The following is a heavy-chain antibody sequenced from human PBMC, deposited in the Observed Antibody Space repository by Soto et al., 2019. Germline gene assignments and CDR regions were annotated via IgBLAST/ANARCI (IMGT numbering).Heavy chain of an antibody. Sequence: GGSLRLSCAASGFTFDSCAMSWVRQSPGKGLEWILGISGSGGSTYYADSVKGRFTISRDNSKNTVYLQMNSLRADDTAVYYCAKGKTSGWYYFDFWGQGTLVTVSS. V-gene: IGHV3-23*01. D-gene: IGHD6-19*01. CDR1: GFTFDSCA. CDR2: ISGSGGST. J-gene: IGHJ4*02. CDR3: AKGKTSGWYYFDF.